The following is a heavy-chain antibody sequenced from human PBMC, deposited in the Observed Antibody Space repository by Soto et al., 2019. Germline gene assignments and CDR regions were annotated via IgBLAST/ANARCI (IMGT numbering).Heavy chain of an antibody. Sequence: VQLVQSGAEVKKPGSSVKVSCKASGGTFSSYAISWVRQAPGQGLEWVGRIRSKANSYATAYAASVKGRFTISRDDSKNTAYLQMNSLKTEDTAVYYCTRDYGDYTAYYLFDYWGQGTLVTVSS. CDR2: IRSKANSYAT. V-gene: IGHV3-73*01. CDR3: TRDYGDYTAYYLFDY. CDR1: GGTFSSYA. J-gene: IGHJ4*02. D-gene: IGHD4-17*01.